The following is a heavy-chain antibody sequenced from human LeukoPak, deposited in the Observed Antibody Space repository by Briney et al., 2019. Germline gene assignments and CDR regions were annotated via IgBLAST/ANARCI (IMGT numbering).Heavy chain of an antibody. CDR2: IYYRWST. J-gene: IGHJ6*02. V-gene: IGHV4-30-4*01. CDR1: GGSISSGDYY. D-gene: IGHD3-22*01. CDR3: ARDPGYYDMEGVFYYYYGMDV. Sequence: PSETLSLTCTVSGGSISSGDYYWSWIRQPPGTGLEWIGYIYYRWSTYYNPSLKSRVTISVDTSKNQFSLKLSSVTAADTAVYYCARDPGYYDMEGVFYYYYGMDVWGQGTTVTVSS.